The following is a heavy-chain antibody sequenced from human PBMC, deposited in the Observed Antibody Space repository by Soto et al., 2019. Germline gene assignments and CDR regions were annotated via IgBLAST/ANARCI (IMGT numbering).Heavy chain of an antibody. Sequence: EVQLVESGGGLVQPGGSLRLSCAASGFTFTDYWIHWVRQVPGKWLVWVSRIKSDETTTGYADSVKGRFTISRDNAKNTVYLQMSSLRAEGTAVYYCARGLYLAYGQDFWGQGMLVTVSS. J-gene: IGHJ4*02. CDR1: GFTFTDYW. CDR2: IKSDETTT. V-gene: IGHV3-74*01. CDR3: ARGLYLAYGQDF. D-gene: IGHD4-17*01.